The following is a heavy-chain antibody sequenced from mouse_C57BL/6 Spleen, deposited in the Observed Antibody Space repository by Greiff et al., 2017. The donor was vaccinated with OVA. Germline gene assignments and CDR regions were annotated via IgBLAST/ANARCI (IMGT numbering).Heavy chain of an antibody. CDR2: IYPGDGDT. CDR3: ARWELFYFDY. D-gene: IGHD4-1*01. CDR1: GYAFSSSW. V-gene: IGHV1-82*01. Sequence: VKLMESGPELVKPGASVKISCKASGYAFSSSWMNWVKQRPGKGLEWIGRIYPGDGDTNYNGKFKGKATLTADKSSSTAYMQLSSLTSEDSAVYFCARWELFYFDYWGQGTTLTVSS. J-gene: IGHJ2*01.